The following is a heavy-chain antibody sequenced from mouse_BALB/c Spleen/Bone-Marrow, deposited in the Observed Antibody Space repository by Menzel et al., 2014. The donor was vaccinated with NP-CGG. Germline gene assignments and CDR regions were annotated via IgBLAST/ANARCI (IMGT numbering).Heavy chain of an antibody. Sequence: QVHVKQPGAELVRPGTSVKVSCKASGYAFTNYLIEWVKQRPGQGLEWIGVINPGSGGANYNEKFKGKATLTADKSSSTAYMQLSSLTSDDSAVYFCAREWTARAVDYWGQGTTLTVSS. V-gene: IGHV1-54*01. CDR1: GYAFTNYL. D-gene: IGHD3-2*01. J-gene: IGHJ2*01. CDR2: INPGSGGA. CDR3: AREWTARAVDY.